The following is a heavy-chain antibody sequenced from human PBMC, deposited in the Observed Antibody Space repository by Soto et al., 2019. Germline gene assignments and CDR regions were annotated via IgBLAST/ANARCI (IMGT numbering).Heavy chain of an antibody. Sequence: QVQLQESGPGLVKPSQTLSLTCTVCSGSISSGGYYWSWIRQHPGKGLEWIGYIYYRGSTYYNPSLKSRVTISGDTPNNQCSLKLSSVTAADTAVYYCESPLKYDFWSGLPRDWGQGTLVTVSS. J-gene: IGHJ4*02. CDR2: IYYRGST. CDR1: SGSISSGGYY. V-gene: IGHV4-31*03. D-gene: IGHD3-3*01. CDR3: ESPLKYDFWSGLPRD.